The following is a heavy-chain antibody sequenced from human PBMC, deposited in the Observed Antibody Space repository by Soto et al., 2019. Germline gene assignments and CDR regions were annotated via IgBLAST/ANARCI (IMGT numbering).Heavy chain of an antibody. V-gene: IGHV3-23*01. CDR1: GFTFSSYV. D-gene: IGHD2-15*01. Sequence: EVQLLESGGGLVQPGGSLRLSCAASGFTFSSYVMSWVRQAPGKGLEWVSSITNGGGGAYYADSVKGRFTISRDNSKNTLYLQMNSLRAEDTAVYYCAKDCSGGSCFSGYWGQGTLVTGSS. CDR3: AKDCSGGSCFSGY. CDR2: ITNGGGGA. J-gene: IGHJ4*02.